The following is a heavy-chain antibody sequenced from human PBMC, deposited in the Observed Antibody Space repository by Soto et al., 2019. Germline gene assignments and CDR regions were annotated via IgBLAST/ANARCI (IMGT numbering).Heavy chain of an antibody. CDR3: ARVRRSSGYYYGY. Sequence: ASVKVSCKASGGTFSSYAISWVRQAPGQGLEWMGIINPSGGSTSYAQKFQGRVTMTRDTFTSTVYMELSSLRSEDTAVYYCARVRRSSGYYYGYWGQGTPVTVSS. CDR1: GGTFSSYA. CDR2: INPSGGST. D-gene: IGHD3-22*01. J-gene: IGHJ4*02. V-gene: IGHV1-46*01.